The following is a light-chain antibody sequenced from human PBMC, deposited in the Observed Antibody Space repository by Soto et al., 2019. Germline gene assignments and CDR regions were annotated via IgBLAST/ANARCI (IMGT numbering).Light chain of an antibody. J-gene: IGKJ1*01. CDR1: ESVAS. V-gene: IGKV3-20*01. Sequence: EIFLTQSPGTLSLSPGEGTTLSCRASESVASLAWYQQKPGQAPRLLIYGASTRATGIPDRFSGSGSGTDFTLTITRLETEDFAAYYCQYYGGSPRTFGRGTKVDI. CDR2: GAS. CDR3: QYYGGSPRT.